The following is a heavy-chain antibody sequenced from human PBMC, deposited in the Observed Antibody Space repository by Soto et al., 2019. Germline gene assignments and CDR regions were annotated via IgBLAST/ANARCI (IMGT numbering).Heavy chain of an antibody. CDR1: GGSISSYY. Sequence: QVQLQESGPGLVKPSETLSLTCTVSGGSISSYYWSWIRQPPGKGLEWIGYIYYSGSTNYNPSLKSRVTISVDTSKNQFSLKLSSVTAADTAVYYCARGTSGEGTYFDYWGQGTPVTVSS. CDR2: IYYSGST. D-gene: IGHD1-1*01. J-gene: IGHJ4*02. CDR3: ARGTSGEGTYFDY. V-gene: IGHV4-59*01.